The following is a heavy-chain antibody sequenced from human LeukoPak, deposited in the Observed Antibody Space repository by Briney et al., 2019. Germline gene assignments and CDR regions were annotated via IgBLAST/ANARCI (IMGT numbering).Heavy chain of an antibody. CDR3: ARAISKDIVVVPAAILESRTAYYYFDY. J-gene: IGHJ4*02. CDR1: GGSISSYY. V-gene: IGHV4-59*12. D-gene: IGHD2-2*01. Sequence: SETLSLTCTVSGGSISSYYWSWIRQPPGKGLEWIGYIYYSGSTNYNPSLKSRVTISVDTSKNQFSLKLSSVTAADTAVYYCARAISKDIVVVPAAILESRTAYYYFDYWGQGTLVTVSS. CDR2: IYYSGST.